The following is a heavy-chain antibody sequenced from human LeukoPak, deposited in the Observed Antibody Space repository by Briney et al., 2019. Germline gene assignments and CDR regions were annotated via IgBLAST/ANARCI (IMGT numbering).Heavy chain of an antibody. CDR3: ARKSASGNYPLDY. CDR1: EFTVSSNY. V-gene: IGHV3-21*04. D-gene: IGHD3-10*01. J-gene: IGHJ4*02. CDR2: SDRGEYI. Sequence: PWGSLRLSCAASEFTVSSNYMRRVCQAPGKGLEWVASISDRGEYIFYSESVRGRFTISRDNGRNTVFLQMSSLRAEDTALYYCARKSASGNYPLDYWGQGTLVTVSS.